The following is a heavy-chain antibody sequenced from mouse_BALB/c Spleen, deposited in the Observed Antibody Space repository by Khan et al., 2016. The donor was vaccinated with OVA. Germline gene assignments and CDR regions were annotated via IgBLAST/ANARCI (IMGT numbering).Heavy chain of an antibody. Sequence: QVQLQQSGAELARPGASVKLSCKASGYTFTDYYINWVKQRTGQGLEWIGEISPGSGATYYNERFKGKATLTADKSSSPAYMQLSSLTSEASAVYFCARRNYFGYTFAYWGQGTLVTVSA. CDR1: GYTFTDYY. D-gene: IGHD1-2*01. CDR3: ARRNYFGYTFAY. V-gene: IGHV1-77*01. J-gene: IGHJ3*01. CDR2: ISPGSGAT.